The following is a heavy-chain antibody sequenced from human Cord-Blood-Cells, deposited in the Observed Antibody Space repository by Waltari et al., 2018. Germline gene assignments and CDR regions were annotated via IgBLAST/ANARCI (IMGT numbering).Heavy chain of an antibody. V-gene: IGHV1-2*02. CDR1: GYTFTGYY. CDR3: ARGSGGPAYDYMDV. D-gene: IGHD3-16*01. Sequence: QVQLVQSGAEVKKPGASVKVSCKASGYTFTGYYMHWVRQAPGQGLEWMGWMDTDSGDTNDAQKVQGRVTMTRDTSRSTAYMGLSRVGSDDTAVYYCARGSGGPAYDYMDVWGKGTTVTVSS. J-gene: IGHJ6*03. CDR2: MDTDSGDT.